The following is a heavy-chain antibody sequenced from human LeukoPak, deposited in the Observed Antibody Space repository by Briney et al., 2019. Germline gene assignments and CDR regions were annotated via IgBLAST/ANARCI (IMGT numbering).Heavy chain of an antibody. CDR3: ARARATIFGVVTSFYGMDV. J-gene: IGHJ6*02. CDR2: IIPIFGTA. D-gene: IGHD3-3*01. Sequence: ASVNVSCKASGGTFSSYAISWVRQAPGQGLEWMGGIIPIFGTANYAQKFQGRVTITADESTSTAYMELSSLRSEDTAVYYCARARATIFGVVTSFYGMDVWGQGTTVTVSS. CDR1: GGTFSSYA. V-gene: IGHV1-69*01.